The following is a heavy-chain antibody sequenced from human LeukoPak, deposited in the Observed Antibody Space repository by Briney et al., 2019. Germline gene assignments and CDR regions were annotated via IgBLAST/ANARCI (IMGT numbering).Heavy chain of an antibody. Sequence: GGSLRLSCAASGFTVSSNYMSWVRQAPGKGLEWVSVIYSGGSTYYADSVKGRFTISRDNSKNTLYLQMNSLRAEDTAVYYCAKDSRAVVVAPNDYWGQGTLVTVSS. CDR2: IYSGGST. V-gene: IGHV3-53*01. CDR1: GFTVSSNY. CDR3: AKDSRAVVVAPNDY. D-gene: IGHD3-22*01. J-gene: IGHJ4*02.